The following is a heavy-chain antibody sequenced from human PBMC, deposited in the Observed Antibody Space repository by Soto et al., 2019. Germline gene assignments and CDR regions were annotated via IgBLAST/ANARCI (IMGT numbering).Heavy chain of an antibody. Sequence: GGSLRLSCAASGFTFSSYGMHWVRQAPGKGLEWVAVIWYDGSNKYYADSVKGRFTISRDNSKNTLYLQMNSLRAEDTAAYYCARDILRYFDWAWAGYYGMDVWGQGTTVTVSS. D-gene: IGHD3-9*01. CDR2: IWYDGSNK. CDR3: ARDILRYFDWAWAGYYGMDV. CDR1: GFTFSSYG. J-gene: IGHJ6*02. V-gene: IGHV3-33*01.